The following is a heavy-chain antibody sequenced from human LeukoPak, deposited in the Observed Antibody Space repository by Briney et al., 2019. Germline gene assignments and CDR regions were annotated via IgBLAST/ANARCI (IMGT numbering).Heavy chain of an antibody. V-gene: IGHV1-69*13. J-gene: IGHJ6*03. D-gene: IGHD1-1*01. CDR3: ARERGNWKRNYWYMDV. CDR1: GGTFSSYA. CDR2: IIPIFGTA. Sequence: GASVKVSCKASGGTFSSYAISWVRQAPGQGLEWMGGIIPIFGTANYAQKFQGRVTITADESTSTAYMELSSLRSEDTAVYYCARERGNWKRNYWYMDVWGKGTTVTVSS.